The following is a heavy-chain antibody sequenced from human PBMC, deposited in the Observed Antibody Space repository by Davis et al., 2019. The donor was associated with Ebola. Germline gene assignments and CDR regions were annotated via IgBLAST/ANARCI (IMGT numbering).Heavy chain of an antibody. CDR3: ARDYCGGDCYSYYYGMDV. V-gene: IGHV4-4*02. J-gene: IGHJ6*02. D-gene: IGHD2-21*02. Sequence: PSETLSLTCAVSGGAISSSNWWSGFRQTPGKGLEWIGEIYHSGSTNYNASLKSRVTISVDKSKNQFSLKLSSVTAADTAVYYCARDYCGGDCYSYYYGMDVWGQGTTVTVSS. CDR2: IYHSGST. CDR1: GGAISSSNW.